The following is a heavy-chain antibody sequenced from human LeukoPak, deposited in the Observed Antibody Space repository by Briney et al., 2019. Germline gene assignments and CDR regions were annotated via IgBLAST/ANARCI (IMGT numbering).Heavy chain of an antibody. J-gene: IGHJ3*02. Sequence: PGGSLRLSCAASGLTFTTYWMTWVRQAPGRGLEWVANIKEDGSAKYYVDSVKGRFTISRDNAKNSLFLQMNSLRAEDTALYHCARDPRWDILTRVGYGDAFDIWGQGTMVTVSS. D-gene: IGHD3-9*01. CDR1: GLTFTTYW. CDR3: ARDPRWDILTRVGYGDAFDI. V-gene: IGHV3-7*03. CDR2: IKEDGSAK.